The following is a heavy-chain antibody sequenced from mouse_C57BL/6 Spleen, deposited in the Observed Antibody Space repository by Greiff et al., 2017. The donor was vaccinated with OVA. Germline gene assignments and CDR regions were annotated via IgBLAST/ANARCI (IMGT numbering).Heavy chain of an antibody. Sequence: VQLQQSGPGLVKPSQSLSLTCSVSGYSFTSGYFWYLIRPFPGNLLVWMGFISYDGSNNYNPSLKNRISITRDKSKTQFFLKLNSVTTDDTATNYCAREGLRHWYFDVWGTGTTVTVSS. CDR1: GYSFTSGYF. J-gene: IGHJ1*03. CDR2: ISYDGSN. V-gene: IGHV3-6*01. CDR3: AREGLRHWYFDV. D-gene: IGHD2-4*01.